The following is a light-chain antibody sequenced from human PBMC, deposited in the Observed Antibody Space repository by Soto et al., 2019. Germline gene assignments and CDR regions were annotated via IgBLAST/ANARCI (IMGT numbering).Light chain of an antibody. CDR1: SSDIGYYNY. Sequence: QSVLTQPASVSGSPGQSITISCTGTSSDIGYYNYVSWYQHHPGKAPELIIYGVTNRPSGVSYRFSASKSGSTASLTISGLQAEDEADYYCSSYARSSTLLFGTGTKVTVL. J-gene: IGLJ1*01. CDR2: GVT. V-gene: IGLV2-14*03. CDR3: SSYARSSTLL.